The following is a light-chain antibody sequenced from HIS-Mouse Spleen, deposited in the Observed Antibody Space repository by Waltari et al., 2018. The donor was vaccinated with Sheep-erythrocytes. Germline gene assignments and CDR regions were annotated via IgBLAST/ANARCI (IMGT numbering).Light chain of an antibody. J-gene: IGLJ2*01. Sequence: SYELTQPPSVSVSPGPTASITCSGDKLGDKYACWYQQKPGQSPVLVIHQDSKGPSGIPERFSGSNSGNTATLTISGTQAMDEADYYCQAWDSSHVVFGGGTKLTVL. CDR3: QAWDSSHVV. V-gene: IGLV3-1*01. CDR2: QDS. CDR1: KLGDKY.